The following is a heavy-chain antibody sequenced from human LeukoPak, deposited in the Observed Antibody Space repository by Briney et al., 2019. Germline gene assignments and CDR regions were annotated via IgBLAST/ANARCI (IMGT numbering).Heavy chain of an antibody. D-gene: IGHD2-15*01. J-gene: IGHJ2*01. CDR3: ARQKGYCYGGNCYRCWFFDL. CDR1: GGSISSYTYY. V-gene: IGHV4-39*01. CDR2: MYYSGST. Sequence: SETLSLTCTVSGGSISSYTYYWGWIRQPPGKGLEWIGSMYYSGSTYYNPSLKSRVTISVDTSKKQSSLTLSSVTAADTAVYYCARQKGYCYGGNCYRCWFFDLWGRGTLVTVSS.